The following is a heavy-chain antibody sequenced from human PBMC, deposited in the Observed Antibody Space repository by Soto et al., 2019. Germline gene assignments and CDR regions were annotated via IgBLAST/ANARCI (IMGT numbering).Heavy chain of an antibody. J-gene: IGHJ6*02. CDR3: SCIFSGGYGYGFYYYGMDV. CDR2: IYYSGST. D-gene: IGHD5-18*01. CDR1: GGSISSSSYY. Sequence: SETLSLTCTVSGGSISSSSYYWGWIRQPPGKGLEWIGSIYYSGSTYYNPSLKSRVTISVDTSKNQFSLKLSYVTAADKTVNICSCIFSGGYGYGFYYYGMDVWGQGTTGTVSS. V-gene: IGHV4-39*01.